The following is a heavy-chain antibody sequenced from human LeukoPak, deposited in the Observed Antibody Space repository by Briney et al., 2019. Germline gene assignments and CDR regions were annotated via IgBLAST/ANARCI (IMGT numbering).Heavy chain of an antibody. J-gene: IGHJ3*02. CDR1: GGSFSGYY. CDR3: ARGTSEGRARAAFDI. CDR2: INHSGST. V-gene: IGHV4-34*01. Sequence: SETLSLTCAVYGGSFSGYYWSWIRQPPGKGLEWIGEINHSGSTNYNPSLKSRVTISVDTSKNQFSLKLSSVTAADTAVYYCARGTSEGRARAAFDIWGQGTMVTVSS.